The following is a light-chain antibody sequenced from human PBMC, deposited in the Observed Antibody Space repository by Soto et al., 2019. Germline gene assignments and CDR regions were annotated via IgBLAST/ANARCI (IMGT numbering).Light chain of an antibody. CDR3: QQYGSSGT. CDR1: QGVGSDF. Sequence: EMVMTQSPATLSVSQGERATLSCRASQGVGSDFLAWYQQRPGQPPRILIFGASGRATGIPDRFSGSGSGTDFTLTISRLEPEDFAVYYCQQYGSSGTFGQGTKVDI. J-gene: IGKJ1*01. CDR2: GAS. V-gene: IGKV3-20*01.